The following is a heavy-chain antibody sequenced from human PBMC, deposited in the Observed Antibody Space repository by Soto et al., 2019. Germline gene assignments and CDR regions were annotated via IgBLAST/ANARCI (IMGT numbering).Heavy chain of an antibody. Sequence: EVQLVESGGGLVQPGRSLRLSCAASGFTFDDYAMHWVRQAPGKGLEWVSGISWNSGSIGYADSVKGRFTISRDNAKNSLYLQMNSLRAEDTALYYCAKGTYYDILTGYLIFDYWGQGTLVTVSS. D-gene: IGHD3-9*01. J-gene: IGHJ4*02. CDR2: ISWNSGSI. CDR3: AKGTYYDILTGYLIFDY. V-gene: IGHV3-9*01. CDR1: GFTFDDYA.